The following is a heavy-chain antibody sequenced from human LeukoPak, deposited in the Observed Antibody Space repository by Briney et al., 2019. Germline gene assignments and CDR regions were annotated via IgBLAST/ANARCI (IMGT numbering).Heavy chain of an antibody. CDR1: RYTLISYG. D-gene: IGHD6-13*01. CDR2: LCVYNGNT. Sequence: AAPKVSRKHSRYTLISYGISGVPQAPGQGVEWMGWLCVYNGNTNYAQKLQGRVTMKTHTSTSTAYMELRSLRSDDTAVYYCARVGVGRGESSSWYFLVDYGGQGTLVSVSS. CDR3: ARVGVGRGESSSWYFLVDY. J-gene: IGHJ4*02. V-gene: IGHV1-18*01.